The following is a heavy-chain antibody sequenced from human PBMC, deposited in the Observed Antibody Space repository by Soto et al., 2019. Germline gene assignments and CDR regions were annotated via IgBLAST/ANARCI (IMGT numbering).Heavy chain of an antibody. CDR2: ISAYNGST. CDR3: ASASGYVPYFDY. J-gene: IGHJ4*02. V-gene: IGHV1-18*01. CDR1: GYTFTSNG. D-gene: IGHD3-10*01. Sequence: QVQLVQSGAEVKKPGASVKVSCKAPGYTFTSNGISWVRQAPGQGLEWMGWISAYNGSTNYAQKLQGRVTMSTDTSPSTAYMELRSLRSDDTAVYYCASASGYVPYFDYWGQGTLVTVSS.